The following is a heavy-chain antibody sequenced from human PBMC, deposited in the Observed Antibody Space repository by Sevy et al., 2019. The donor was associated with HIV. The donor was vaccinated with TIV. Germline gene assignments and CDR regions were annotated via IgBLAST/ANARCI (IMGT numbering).Heavy chain of an antibody. Sequence: GGSLRLSCAASGFTFSRYGMHWVRQAPGKGLEWVAVISFDGSKKYYGDSVKGRFTISRDNSKNTLYLAMSSLSPEDTAVYYCAKASGYSSYYVMDVWGQGTTVTVSS. CDR2: ISFDGSKK. CDR1: GFTFSRYG. J-gene: IGHJ6*02. D-gene: IGHD5-18*01. V-gene: IGHV3-30*18. CDR3: AKASGYSSYYVMDV.